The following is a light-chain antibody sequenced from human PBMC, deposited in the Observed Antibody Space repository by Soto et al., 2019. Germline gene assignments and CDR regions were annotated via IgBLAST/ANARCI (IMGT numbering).Light chain of an antibody. CDR1: QSVSSN. V-gene: IGKV3-15*01. Sequence: EIVMTQSPATLSVSPVEIATLSCSSSQSVSSNLAWYQQKPGQAPRLLIYGASTRATGIPARFSGSGSGTEFTLTISSLQSEDFAVYYCQQYNNWPPWTCGQGTKVDIK. J-gene: IGKJ1*01. CDR2: GAS. CDR3: QQYNNWPPWT.